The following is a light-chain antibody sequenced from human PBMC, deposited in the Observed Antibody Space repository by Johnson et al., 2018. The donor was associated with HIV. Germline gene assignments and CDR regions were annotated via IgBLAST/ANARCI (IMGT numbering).Light chain of an antibody. CDR3: GTWDSSLSAGGV. Sequence: QSVLTQPPSVSAAPGQKVTISCSGSSSNIGNNYVSWYQQLPGTAPKLLIYENNKRPSGIPDRFSGSKSGTSATLGITGLQTGDEADYYCGTWDSSLSAGGVVGTGPKGTVL. V-gene: IGLV1-51*02. CDR1: SSNIGNNY. J-gene: IGLJ1*01. CDR2: ENN.